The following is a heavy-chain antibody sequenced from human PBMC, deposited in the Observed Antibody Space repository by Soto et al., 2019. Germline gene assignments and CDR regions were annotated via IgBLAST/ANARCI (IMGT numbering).Heavy chain of an antibody. D-gene: IGHD3-3*01. V-gene: IGHV4-59*01. CDR3: ARVQGITIFGVIIGDAFDI. J-gene: IGHJ3*02. CDR2: IYYSGST. CDR1: GGSISSYY. Sequence: SETLSLTCTVSGGSISSYYLSWIRQPPGKGLEWIGYIYYSGSTSYNPSLKSRVTISVDTSKNQFSLKLTSVTAADTAVYYCARVQGITIFGVIIGDAFDIWGQGTMVT.